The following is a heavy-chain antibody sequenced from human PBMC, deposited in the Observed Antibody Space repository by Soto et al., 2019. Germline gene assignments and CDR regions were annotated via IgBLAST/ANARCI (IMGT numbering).Heavy chain of an antibody. V-gene: IGHV2-5*02. CDR3: AHSTDTIMALDY. D-gene: IGHD5-18*01. CDR2: IYWDDDK. CDR1: GFSLSTSGVG. Sequence: SGPTLVNPTQTLTLTCTLSGFSLSTSGVGVGWIRQPPGKALEWLALIYWDDDKRYSPFLKSRLTITKYTSKNQVVLTMTNMDPVDTATHYCAHSTDTIMALDYWGQGTLVTVSS. J-gene: IGHJ4*02.